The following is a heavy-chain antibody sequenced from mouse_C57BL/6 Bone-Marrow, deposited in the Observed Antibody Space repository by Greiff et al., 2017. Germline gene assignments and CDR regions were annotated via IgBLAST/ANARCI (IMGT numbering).Heavy chain of an antibody. J-gene: IGHJ2*01. CDR2: IDPETGGT. V-gene: IGHV1-15*01. D-gene: IGHD1-1*01. Sequence: QVQLQQSGAELVRPGASVTLSCKASGYTFTDYEMHWVKQTPVHGLEWIGAIDPETGGTAYNQKFKGKAIQTADKSSSTAYMELRSLTSEDSAVYYCTRPGSSFYYFDYWGQGTTLTVSS. CDR3: TRPGSSFYYFDY. CDR1: GYTFTDYE.